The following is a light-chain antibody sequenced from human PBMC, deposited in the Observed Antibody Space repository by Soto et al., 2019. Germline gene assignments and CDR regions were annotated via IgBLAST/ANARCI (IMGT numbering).Light chain of an antibody. CDR2: GNN. J-gene: IGLJ3*02. Sequence: QSVLTQPPSVSEAPRQRVTISCSGSSSNIGNNAVNWYQHLPGTAPKLLIYGNNDRPSGVPDRFSGSESGASASLAITGLQAEDEADYYCQSYDTSLSGWVFGGGTKLTVL. CDR3: QSYDTSLSGWV. V-gene: IGLV1-40*01. CDR1: SSNIGNNA.